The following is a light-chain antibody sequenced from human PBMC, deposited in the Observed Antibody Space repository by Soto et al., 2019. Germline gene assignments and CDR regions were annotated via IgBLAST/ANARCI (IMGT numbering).Light chain of an antibody. Sequence: EIEMTQSPATLSVSPGERATLSCRSSQSVGRKLAWYQQKPGQAPRLLIYDASNRAMGVPARFSGSGSGTEVPLTIRSLQSEDVAVYRRQQYDIWPPRTFGQGSKVEI. J-gene: IGKJ1*01. CDR3: QQYDIWPPRT. CDR2: DAS. CDR1: QSVGRK. V-gene: IGKV3-15*01.